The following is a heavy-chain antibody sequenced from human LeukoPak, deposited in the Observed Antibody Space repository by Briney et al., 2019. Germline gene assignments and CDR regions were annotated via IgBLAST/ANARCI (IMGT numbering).Heavy chain of an antibody. V-gene: IGHV3-30*02. CDR1: GFTFSSYG. Sequence: GGSLRLSCAASGFTFSSYGMHWVRQAPGKGLEWVAFIRYDGSNKYYADSVKGRFTLSRDNSKNTLYLQLNSLRAEDTAVYYCAKDRPSSSWYYFDYWGQGTLVTVSS. CDR2: IRYDGSNK. J-gene: IGHJ4*02. CDR3: AKDRPSSSWYYFDY. D-gene: IGHD6-13*01.